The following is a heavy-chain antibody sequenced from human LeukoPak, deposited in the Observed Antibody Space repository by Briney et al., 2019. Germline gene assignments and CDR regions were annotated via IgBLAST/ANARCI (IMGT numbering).Heavy chain of an antibody. CDR1: GDSISPYY. D-gene: IGHD1-26*01. Sequence: SETLSLTCTVSGDSISPYYWSWIRQPPGGGLEWIGYVFYTGSTNYNPSLKSRVTISVDTSRNQFSLKLTSVTTADTAVYYCARTRSGYSTLGYWGQGTLVTVSS. J-gene: IGHJ4*02. CDR2: VFYTGST. CDR3: ARTRSGYSTLGY. V-gene: IGHV4-59*01.